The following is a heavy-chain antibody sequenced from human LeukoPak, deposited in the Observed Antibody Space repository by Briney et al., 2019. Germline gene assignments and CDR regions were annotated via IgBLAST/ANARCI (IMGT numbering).Heavy chain of an antibody. CDR3: ARDRGYSNYYDY. D-gene: IGHD5-12*01. V-gene: IGHV3-48*03. Sequence: GGSLRLSCAASGFTFSSYEMNWVRQTPGKGLEWVSYISKTSNTRDYADSVKGRFTISRDNDKNSLSPQMNSLRDEDTAVYYCARDRGYSNYYDYWGQGTLVTVSS. J-gene: IGHJ4*02. CDR2: ISKTSNTR. CDR1: GFTFSSYE.